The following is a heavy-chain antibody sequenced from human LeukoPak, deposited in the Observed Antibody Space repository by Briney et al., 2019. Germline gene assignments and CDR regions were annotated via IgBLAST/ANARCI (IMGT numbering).Heavy chain of an antibody. J-gene: IGHJ4*02. Sequence: GGTLRFSCAASGFTFSSYEMNWVRQAPGKGLEWVSYISSSGSSIYYADSVKGRYTISRDNAKNSLYLQMNSLRAEDTAVYYCARDSGSYYLGTFDYWGQGTLVTVSS. V-gene: IGHV3-48*03. CDR3: ARDSGSYYLGTFDY. CDR2: ISSSGSSI. D-gene: IGHD1-26*01. CDR1: GFTFSSYE.